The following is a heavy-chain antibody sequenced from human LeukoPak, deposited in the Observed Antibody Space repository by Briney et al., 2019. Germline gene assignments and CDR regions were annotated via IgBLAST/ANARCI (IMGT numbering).Heavy chain of an antibody. CDR1: GFTLSSYW. Sequence: GGSLRLSCAASGFTLSSYWMHWVRQAPGKGLVWVSRINSDGSSTIYADSVKGRFTVSRDNAKNTLYLQMNSLRAEDTAVYYCARDFSCTGGTCYSQFWFDPWGQGTLVTVSS. D-gene: IGHD2-15*01. CDR3: ARDFSCTGGTCYSQFWFDP. J-gene: IGHJ5*02. CDR2: INSDGSST. V-gene: IGHV3-74*01.